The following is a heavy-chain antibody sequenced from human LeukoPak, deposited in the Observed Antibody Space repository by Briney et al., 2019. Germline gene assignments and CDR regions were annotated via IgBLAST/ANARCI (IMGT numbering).Heavy chain of an antibody. CDR3: AKDRGNWNYFDY. CDR1: GFTFSNYG. Sequence: GGSLRLSCAASGFTFSNYGMHWVRQAPGKGLEWVAFIRYDGSNKYYADFVKGRFTISRDNSKNTLYLQMNSLRAEDTAVYYCAKDRGNWNYFDYWGQGTLVTVSS. CDR2: IRYDGSNK. J-gene: IGHJ4*02. V-gene: IGHV3-30*02. D-gene: IGHD1-1*01.